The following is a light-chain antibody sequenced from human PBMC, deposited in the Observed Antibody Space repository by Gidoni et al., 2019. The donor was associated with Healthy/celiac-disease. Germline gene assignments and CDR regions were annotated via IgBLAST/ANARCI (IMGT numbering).Light chain of an antibody. V-gene: IGLV2-14*01. J-gene: IGLJ2*01. CDR3: SPYTSSSTLGV. Sequence: QSALTQPASVSGSPGQSITISCTGTSSDVGGYNYVSWYQQHPGKAPKLMIYEVSNRPSGVPDRFSGSKSGNTASLTISGLQAEDEADYYCSPYTSSSTLGVFGGGTKLTVL. CDR1: SSDVGGYNY. CDR2: EVS.